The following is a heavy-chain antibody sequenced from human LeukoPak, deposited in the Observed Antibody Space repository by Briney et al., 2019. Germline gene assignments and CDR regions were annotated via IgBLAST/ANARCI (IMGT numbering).Heavy chain of an antibody. J-gene: IGHJ4*02. CDR1: GLTFSSFS. D-gene: IGHD3-22*01. Sequence: IPGGSLRLSCAASGLTFSSFSFNWVRQGPGKGLEWVSSINTVASYIYYADSVKGRFTISRDNAKNSLYLQMNSLRAEDTGVYYCARLRRNSDKSGFYYYYDYWGQGTLVTVSS. CDR3: ARLRRNSDKSGFYYYYDY. V-gene: IGHV3-21*06. CDR2: INTVASYI.